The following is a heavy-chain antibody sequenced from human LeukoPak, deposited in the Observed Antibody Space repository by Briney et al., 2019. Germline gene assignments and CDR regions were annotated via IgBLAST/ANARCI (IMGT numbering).Heavy chain of an antibody. CDR3: ARDPVLLWFGELLYDAFDI. CDR2: INPNSGGT. CDR1: GYAFTGYY. J-gene: IGHJ3*02. Sequence: GASVKVSCKASGYAFTGYYMHWVRQAPGQGLEWMGWINPNSGGTNYAQKLQGRVTMTTDTSTSTAYMELRSLRSDDTAVYYCARDPVLLWFGELLYDAFDIWGQGTMVTVSS. D-gene: IGHD3-10*01. V-gene: IGHV1-2*02.